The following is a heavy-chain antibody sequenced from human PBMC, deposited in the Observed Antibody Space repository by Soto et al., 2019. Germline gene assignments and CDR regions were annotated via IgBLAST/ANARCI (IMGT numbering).Heavy chain of an antibody. Sequence: QVQLVQSGAEVKKPGSSVKVSCKASGGTFSSYAISWVRQAPGQGLEWMGGIIPIFGTANYAQKFQGRVTITADESTSTAYMELSSLRSEDTAVYYCARVSEGDYYDSSGSPGYFDYWGQGTLVTVSS. CDR1: GGTFSSYA. CDR3: ARVSEGDYYDSSGSPGYFDY. V-gene: IGHV1-69*12. J-gene: IGHJ4*02. CDR2: IIPIFGTA. D-gene: IGHD3-22*01.